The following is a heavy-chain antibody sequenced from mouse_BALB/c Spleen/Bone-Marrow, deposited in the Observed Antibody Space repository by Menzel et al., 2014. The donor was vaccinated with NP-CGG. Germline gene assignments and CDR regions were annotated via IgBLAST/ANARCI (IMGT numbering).Heavy chain of an antibody. V-gene: IGHV14-3*02. CDR3: ARLGNYGPSYAMDY. J-gene: IGHJ4*01. CDR2: IDPANGNT. CDR1: GFNIKDTY. D-gene: IGHD2-1*01. Sequence: VQLQLSGAELVKPGASVKLSCTASGFNIKDTYMHWVKQRPEQGLEWIGRIDPANGNTKYDPKFQGKATITADTSSNTAYLQLSSLTSEDTAVYYCARLGNYGPSYAMDYWGQGTSVTVSS.